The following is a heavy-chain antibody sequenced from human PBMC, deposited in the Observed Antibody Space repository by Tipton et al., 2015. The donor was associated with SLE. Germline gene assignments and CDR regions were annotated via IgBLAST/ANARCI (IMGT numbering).Heavy chain of an antibody. Sequence: SLRLSCAASGFTFSDYYMSWIRQAPGKGLEWVSYISSSSSYTNYADSVKGRFTISRDNAKNSLYLQMNSLRAEDTAVYYCARSKSSSSWYGNGMDVWGQGTTVTVSS. CDR1: GFTFSDYY. CDR2: ISSSSSYT. D-gene: IGHD6-13*01. CDR3: ARSKSSSSWYGNGMDV. V-gene: IGHV3-11*06. J-gene: IGHJ6*02.